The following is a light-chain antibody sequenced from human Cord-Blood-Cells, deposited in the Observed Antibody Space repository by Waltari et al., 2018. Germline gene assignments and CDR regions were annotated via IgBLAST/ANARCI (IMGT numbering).Light chain of an antibody. V-gene: IGKV2-28*01. CDR2: LGS. Sequence: DFVMTQSPLSLPVTPGEPAPISCRSSQSLLHSNGYNYLDWYLQKPGQSPQLLIYLGSNRASGVPDRFSGSGSGTDFTLKISRVEAEDVGVYYCMQALQTPRTFGQGTKVEIK. J-gene: IGKJ1*01. CDR3: MQALQTPRT. CDR1: QSLLHSNGYNY.